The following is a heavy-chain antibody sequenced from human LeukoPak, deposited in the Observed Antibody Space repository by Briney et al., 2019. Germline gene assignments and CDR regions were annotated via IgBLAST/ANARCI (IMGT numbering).Heavy chain of an antibody. CDR3: ARLLVGTTGGFFDY. V-gene: IGHV4-59*08. J-gene: IGHJ4*02. Sequence: SETLSLTCTVSGGYISTYYWSWIRQPPGKGLEWIAYINYSGSTSYNPSLKSRVTISVDTSKNQFSLKLSSVTAADTAVYYCARLLVGTTGGFFDYWGQGTLVTVSS. D-gene: IGHD1-26*01. CDR1: GGYISTYY. CDR2: INYSGST.